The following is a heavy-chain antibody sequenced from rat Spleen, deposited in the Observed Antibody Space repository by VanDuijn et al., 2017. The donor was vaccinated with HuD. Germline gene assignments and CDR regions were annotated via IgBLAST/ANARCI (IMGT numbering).Heavy chain of an antibody. J-gene: IGHJ4*01. D-gene: IGHD1-6*01. V-gene: IGHV5-25*01. CDR2: ISTGGVNT. CDR1: GFTFNNYY. CDR3: ASLMYTPDYLGVMDA. Sequence: EVQLVESGGGLVQPGRSLKLSCEVSGFTFNNYYMAWVRQAPTKGLEWVASISTGGVNTYYRDSVKGRFTISRDNAESTLYLQMDSLRSEATATYYCASLMYTPDYLGVMDAWGQGASVTVSS.